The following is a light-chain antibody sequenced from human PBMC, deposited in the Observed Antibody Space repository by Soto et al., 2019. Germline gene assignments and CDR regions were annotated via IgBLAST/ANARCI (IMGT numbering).Light chain of an antibody. CDR1: SSNIGAGYD. CDR2: GNS. V-gene: IGLV1-40*01. J-gene: IGLJ1*01. CDR3: QPYDSSLSGYV. Sequence: QSALTQPPSVSGAPGQRVTISCTGRSSNIGAGYDVHWYQQLPGTAPKLLIYGNSNRPSGVPDRLSGSKSGTSASLAITGLQAEDEADYYCQPYDSSLSGYVFGTGTKVTVL.